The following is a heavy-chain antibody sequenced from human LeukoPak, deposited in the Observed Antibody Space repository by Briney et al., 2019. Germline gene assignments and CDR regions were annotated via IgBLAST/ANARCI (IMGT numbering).Heavy chain of an antibody. D-gene: IGHD4-23*01. CDR2: ISAYNGNT. V-gene: IGHV1-18*01. J-gene: IGHJ4*02. CDR1: GYTFTSYG. CDR3: ARDRDYGGTRIDDY. Sequence: ASVKVSCKASGYTFTSYGISWVRQAPGQGREWMGWISAYNGNTNYARKLQGRVTMTTDTSTSTAYMELRNLRSDHTGVYYCARDRDYGGTRIDDYWGQGTLVTVSS.